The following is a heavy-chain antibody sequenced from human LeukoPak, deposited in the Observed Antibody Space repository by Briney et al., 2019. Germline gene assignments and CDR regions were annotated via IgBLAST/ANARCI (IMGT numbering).Heavy chain of an antibody. V-gene: IGHV4-4*07. CDR2: SYTSGST. CDR3: ARDRGSDAFDI. Sequence: SETLSLTCTVSGGSISSYYWGWIRQPAGKGLEWIGRSYTSGSTNYNPSLKSRATMSVKTSKNQFSLRLSSVTAADTAVYYCARDRGSDAFDIWGQGTMVTVSS. J-gene: IGHJ3*02. CDR1: GGSISSYY. D-gene: IGHD3-10*01.